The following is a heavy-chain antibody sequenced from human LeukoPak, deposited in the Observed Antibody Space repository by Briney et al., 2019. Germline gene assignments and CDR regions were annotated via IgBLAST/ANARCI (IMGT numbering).Heavy chain of an antibody. V-gene: IGHV3-33*03. Sequence: PGGSLRLSCAASGFTFSSYGMHWVRQAPGKGLEWVAVIWYDGSNKYYADSVKGRFTISRDNSKNSLYLQMNSLRTEDTALYYCAKDTGTYSSSWFRRYYYYGMDVWGQGTTVTVSS. J-gene: IGHJ6*02. CDR2: IWYDGSNK. CDR3: AKDTGTYSSSWFRRYYYYGMDV. CDR1: GFTFSSYG. D-gene: IGHD6-13*01.